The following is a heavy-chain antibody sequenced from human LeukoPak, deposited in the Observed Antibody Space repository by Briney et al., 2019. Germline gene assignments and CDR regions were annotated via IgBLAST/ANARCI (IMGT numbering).Heavy chain of an antibody. D-gene: IGHD2-15*01. CDR2: IYYSGYT. CDR3: ATLRYCSGGSCFPKYFQH. V-gene: IGHV4-59*08. J-gene: IGHJ1*01. CDR1: GGSIGSNY. Sequence: PSETLSLTCTVSGGSIGSNYWSWIRQPPGKGLEWIGYIYYSGYTNYNPSLKSRVTMSVDTSKNQFSLKLTSVTAADTAVYYCATLRYCSGGSCFPKYFQHWGQGTPVTVSS.